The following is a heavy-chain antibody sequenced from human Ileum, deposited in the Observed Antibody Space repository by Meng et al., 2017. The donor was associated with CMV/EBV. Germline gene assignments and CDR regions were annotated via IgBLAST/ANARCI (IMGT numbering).Heavy chain of an antibody. CDR1: GFTVSSNY. J-gene: IGHJ4*02. Sequence: VQLVEAGGGVVQPGRSLRLSCAASGFTVSSNYMSWVRQAPGKGLEWVSVIYSGGSTYYADSVKGRFTISRDNSKNTLYLQMNSLRAEDTAVYYCASEIGYSLLYWGQGTLVTVSS. CDR2: IYSGGST. CDR3: ASEIGYSLLY. D-gene: IGHD5-18*01. V-gene: IGHV3-66*01.